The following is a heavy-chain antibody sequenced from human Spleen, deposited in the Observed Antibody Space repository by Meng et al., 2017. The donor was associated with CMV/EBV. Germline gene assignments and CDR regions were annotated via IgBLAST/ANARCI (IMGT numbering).Heavy chain of an antibody. J-gene: IGHJ4*02. Sequence: GESLKISCAASGFTFDDHAMHWVRQAPGKGLEWVSAISGSGGSTFYADSVKGRFTISRANSKNTLYLQMGSLRAEDTAVYYCARAFEDIVLVPAAIRVPYFDYWGQGTLVTVSS. CDR3: ARAFEDIVLVPAAIRVPYFDY. CDR2: ISGSGGST. CDR1: GFTFDDHA. D-gene: IGHD2-2*02. V-gene: IGHV3-23*01.